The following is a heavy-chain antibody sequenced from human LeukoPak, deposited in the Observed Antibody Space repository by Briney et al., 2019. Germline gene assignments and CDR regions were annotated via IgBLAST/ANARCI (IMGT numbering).Heavy chain of an antibody. V-gene: IGHV4-38-2*02. Sequence: SETLSLTCTVSGYSITSIYYWGWIRQPPGKGLEWIGSIHHSGDTAYNPSLKSRVTISVDTSKSQFSLKLSSVTAAVTAVYYCARSYASSGLDHWGQGTLVTVSS. CDR1: GYSITSIYY. CDR2: IHHSGDT. J-gene: IGHJ4*02. D-gene: IGHD3-16*01. CDR3: ARSYASSGLDH.